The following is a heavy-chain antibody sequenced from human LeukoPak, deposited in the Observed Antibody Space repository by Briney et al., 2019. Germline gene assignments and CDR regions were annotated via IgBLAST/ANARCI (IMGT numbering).Heavy chain of an antibody. J-gene: IGHJ5*02. Sequence: ASVKVSCQPSGYTFTDFYLNWVRQAPGQGLEWMGWINPYSGATINAQRFQGRVTLTWDTSIGTAYMELTRLTSDDTAVYYCATGSNTHTRDPWGQGTLVTVSS. D-gene: IGHD4-11*01. CDR2: INPYSGAT. CDR1: GYTFTDFY. V-gene: IGHV1-2*02. CDR3: ATGSNTHTRDP.